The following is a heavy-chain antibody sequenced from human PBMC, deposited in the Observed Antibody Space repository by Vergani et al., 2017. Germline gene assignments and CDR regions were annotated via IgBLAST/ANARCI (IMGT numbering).Heavy chain of an antibody. CDR2: ISWNSGSI. V-gene: IGHV3-9*01. CDR3: AKDLGAVAGHFDY. Sequence: EVQLVESGGGLVQPGRSLRLSCAASGFTFDDYAMHWVRQAPGKGLEWVSGISWNSGSIGYADSVKGRFTISRDNAKNSLYRQMNSLRAEDTALYYCAKDLGAVAGHFDYWGQGTLVTVSS. CDR1: GFTFDDYA. J-gene: IGHJ4*02. D-gene: IGHD6-19*01.